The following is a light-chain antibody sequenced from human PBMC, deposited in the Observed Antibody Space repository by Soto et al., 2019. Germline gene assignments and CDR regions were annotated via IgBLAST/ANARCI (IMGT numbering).Light chain of an antibody. Sequence: EIVLTQSPGTLSLSPGERATLSCRASQSGSSSYLAWYQQKPGQAPRLLIYGASSRATGIPDRFSGSGSGTEFTLTISRLEPEDFAGYYCQQDGSSTPGTFGQGTKVEIK. CDR1: QSGSSSY. CDR3: QQDGSSTPGT. CDR2: GAS. V-gene: IGKV3-20*01. J-gene: IGKJ1*01.